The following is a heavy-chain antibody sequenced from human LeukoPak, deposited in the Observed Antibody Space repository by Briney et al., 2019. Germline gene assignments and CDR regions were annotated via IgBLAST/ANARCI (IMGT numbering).Heavy chain of an antibody. D-gene: IGHD6-19*01. V-gene: IGHV4-59*12. CDR3: ARDPGVSGWRNDAFDI. CDR1: GGSISSYY. CDR2: IYYSGST. J-gene: IGHJ3*02. Sequence: SETLSLTCTVSGGSISSYYWSWIRQPPGKGLEWIGYIYYSGSTNYNPSLKSRVTMSVDTSKNQFSLKLSSVTAADTAVYYCARDPGVSGWRNDAFDIWGQGTMVTVSS.